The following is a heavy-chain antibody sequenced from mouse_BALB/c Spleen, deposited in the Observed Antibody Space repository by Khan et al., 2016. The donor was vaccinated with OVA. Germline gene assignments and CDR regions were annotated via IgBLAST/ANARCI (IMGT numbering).Heavy chain of an antibody. CDR2: IFPGDGST. J-gene: IGHJ3*01. CDR3: ARGGYGGFAY. V-gene: IGHV1S56*01. CDR1: GYTFTSYD. Sequence: QVQLKQSGAELVKPGASVKLSCKASGYTFTSYDMNWVRQRPEQGLEWIGWIFPGDGSTKFNEKLKGKATLTTDKSSSTAYMQISRLTSEDSAVYFSARGGYGGFAYWGQGTLVTVSA. D-gene: IGHD2-14*01.